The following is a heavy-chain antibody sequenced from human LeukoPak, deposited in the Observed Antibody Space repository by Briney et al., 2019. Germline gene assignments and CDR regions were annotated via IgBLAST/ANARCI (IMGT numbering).Heavy chain of an antibody. D-gene: IGHD3-22*01. CDR3: AREHGRSGYFDY. CDR1: GFSFSSYA. Sequence: GGSLRLSCAASGFSFSSYAIHWVRQAPGKGLEWLSFISSDGREKYYADSVKGRFTISRDNSKNTLYLQLSSLRVEDTAVYYCAREHGRSGYFDYWGQGTLVSVSS. CDR2: ISSDGREK. J-gene: IGHJ4*02. V-gene: IGHV3-30*19.